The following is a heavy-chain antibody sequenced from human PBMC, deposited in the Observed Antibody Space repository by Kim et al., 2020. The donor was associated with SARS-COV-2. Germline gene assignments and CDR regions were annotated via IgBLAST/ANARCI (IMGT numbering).Heavy chain of an antibody. J-gene: IGHJ3*02. Sequence: GGSLRLSCAASGFTFSSYSMNWVRQAPGKGLEWVSSISSSSSYIYYADSVKGRFTISRDNAKNSLYLQMNSLRAEDTAVYYCARDQWVEGTPRNPGAFDIWGQGTMVTVSS. CDR3: ARDQWVEGTPRNPGAFDI. CDR1: GFTFSSYS. CDR2: ISSSSSYI. V-gene: IGHV3-21*01. D-gene: IGHD1-26*01.